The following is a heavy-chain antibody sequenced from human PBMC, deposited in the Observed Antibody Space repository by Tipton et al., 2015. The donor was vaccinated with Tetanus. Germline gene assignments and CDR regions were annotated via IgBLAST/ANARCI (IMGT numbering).Heavy chain of an antibody. J-gene: IGHJ6*02. V-gene: IGHV4-34*01. CDR3: ARMDTAMVTDYYGMDV. Sequence: TLSLTCAVYGGSFSGYYWSWIRQPPGKGLEWIGEINHSGSTNYNPSLKSRVTISVDTSKNQFSLKLSSVTAADTAVYYCARMDTAMVTDYYGMDVWGQGTTVTVSS. CDR1: GGSFSGYY. D-gene: IGHD5-18*01. CDR2: INHSGST.